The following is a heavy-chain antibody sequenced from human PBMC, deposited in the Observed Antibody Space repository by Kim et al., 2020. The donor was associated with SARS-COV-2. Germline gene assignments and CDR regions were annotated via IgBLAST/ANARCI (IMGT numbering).Heavy chain of an antibody. J-gene: IGHJ4*02. CDR3: ARRRIELWAGIDY. D-gene: IGHD5-18*01. Sequence: SETLSLTCTVSGGSISSSSYYWGWIRQPPGKGLEWIGSIYYSGSTYYNPSLKSRVTISVDTSKNQFSLKLSSMTAADTAVYYCARRRIELWAGIDYWGQG. CDR1: GGSISSSSYY. V-gene: IGHV4-39*01. CDR2: IYYSGST.